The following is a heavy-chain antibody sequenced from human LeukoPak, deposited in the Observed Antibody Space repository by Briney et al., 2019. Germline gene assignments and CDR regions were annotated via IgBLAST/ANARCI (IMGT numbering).Heavy chain of an antibody. CDR1: GYTFTSYA. Sequence: ASVKVSCKASGYTFTSYAMHWVRQAPGQRLEWMGWINAGNGNTKYSQKFQGRVTITRDTSASTAYMELSSLRSEDTAVYYCARVHSDILTGYYIKQVGGYFDYWGQGTLVTVSS. CDR2: INAGNGNT. V-gene: IGHV1-3*01. J-gene: IGHJ4*02. CDR3: ARVHSDILTGYYIKQVGGYFDY. D-gene: IGHD3-9*01.